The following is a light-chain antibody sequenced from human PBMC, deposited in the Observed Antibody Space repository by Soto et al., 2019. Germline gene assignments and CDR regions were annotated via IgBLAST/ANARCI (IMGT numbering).Light chain of an antibody. Sequence: QSVLTQPPSVSGAPGQRVTISCTGSSSNIGAGYDVHWYQQLPGTAPKLLIYGNSNRPSGVPDRFPGSKSGTSASLAITGLQAEDEADYYCQSYDSSLRGRVFGGGTKLTVL. CDR1: SSNIGAGYD. J-gene: IGLJ3*02. CDR2: GNS. CDR3: QSYDSSLRGRV. V-gene: IGLV1-40*01.